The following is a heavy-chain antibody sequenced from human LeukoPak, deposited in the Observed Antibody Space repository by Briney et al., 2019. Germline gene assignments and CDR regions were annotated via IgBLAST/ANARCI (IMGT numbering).Heavy chain of an antibody. J-gene: IGHJ6*02. Sequence: GGSLRLSCAASGFTVSTNYMSWVRQAPGEGMEWVSVIYSGGSTYYADSVKGRFTISRDNSKNTLYLQMNSLRAEDTAVYYCARHFGVITKGVYYYYYGMDVWGQGTTVTVSS. CDR3: ARHFGVITKGVYYYYYGMDV. CDR2: IYSGGST. CDR1: GFTVSTNY. D-gene: IGHD3-3*01. V-gene: IGHV3-66*04.